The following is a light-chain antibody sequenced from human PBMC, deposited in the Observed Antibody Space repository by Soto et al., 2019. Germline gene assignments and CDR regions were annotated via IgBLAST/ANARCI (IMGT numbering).Light chain of an antibody. CDR1: QRVSRN. V-gene: IGKV3-15*01. CDR2: GAS. CDR3: QHYKNWPRT. J-gene: IGKJ1*01. Sequence: EIVMTQSPATLSVSPGERATLSCRASQRVSRNLAWYQQKPGQAPRLLIYGASTRATGIPARFSGSGSGTEFTLTISSLQSEDFAVYYCQHYKNWPRTFGQGTKVEIK.